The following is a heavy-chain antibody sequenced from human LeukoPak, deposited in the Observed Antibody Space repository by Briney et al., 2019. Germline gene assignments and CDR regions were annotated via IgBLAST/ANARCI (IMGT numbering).Heavy chain of an antibody. CDR3: ARSGNPAVLDY. J-gene: IGHJ4*02. Sequence: PETLSLTCTVSGGSISSYYWGWIRQSPGKGLEWIGYIYYSGNTNYNPSLKSRVTISVDTSKNQFSLKLSSVTAADTAVYYCARSGNPAVLDYWGQGTLVTVSS. V-gene: IGHV4-59*01. CDR1: GGSISSYY. CDR2: IYYSGNT. D-gene: IGHD1-14*01.